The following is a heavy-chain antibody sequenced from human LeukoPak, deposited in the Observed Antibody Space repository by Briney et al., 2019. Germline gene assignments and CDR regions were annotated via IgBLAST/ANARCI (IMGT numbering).Heavy chain of an antibody. CDR1: GYTFTSYG. V-gene: IGHV1-18*01. J-gene: IGHJ4*02. CDR2: ISAYNGNT. CDR3: ARLGGSSSFSSPTEYYFDY. D-gene: IGHD6-6*01. Sequence: ASVKVSCKASGYTFTSYGISWVRQAPGQGLEWMGWISAYNGNTNYAQKLQGRVTMTTDTSTSTAYMELRSLGSDDTAVYYCARLGGSSSFSSPTEYYFDYWGQGTLVTVSS.